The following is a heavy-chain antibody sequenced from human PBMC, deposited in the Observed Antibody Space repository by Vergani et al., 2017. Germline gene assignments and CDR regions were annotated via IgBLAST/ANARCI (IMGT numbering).Heavy chain of an antibody. CDR1: GFTFSTYA. Sequence: EVQLLESGGGLVQPGGSLRLSCAASGFTFSTYAMTWVRQAPGKGLEWVSGISGSGDNTYYTDSVKGRFTISRDNSKNTLYLQMNSLRAEDTAVYYCAKSSIYCSSTSCPNYYYGMDVWGQGTLVTVSS. V-gene: IGHV3-23*01. CDR3: AKSSIYCSSTSCPNYYYGMDV. D-gene: IGHD2-2*01. J-gene: IGHJ6*02. CDR2: ISGSGDNT.